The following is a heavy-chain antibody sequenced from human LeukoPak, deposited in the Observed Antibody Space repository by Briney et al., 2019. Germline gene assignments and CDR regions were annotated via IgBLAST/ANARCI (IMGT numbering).Heavy chain of an antibody. CDR3: ARDYFSSTSCYDWFDP. V-gene: IGHV1-18*04. J-gene: IGHJ5*02. CDR2: ISAYNGNT. CDR1: GYTFTSYG. Sequence: ASVKVSCKASGYTFTSYGISWVRQAPGQGLEWMGWISAYNGNTNYAQKLQGRVTMTTDTSTSTAYMELRSLRSDDTAVYYCARDYFSSTSCYDWFDPWGQGTLVTVSS. D-gene: IGHD2-2*01.